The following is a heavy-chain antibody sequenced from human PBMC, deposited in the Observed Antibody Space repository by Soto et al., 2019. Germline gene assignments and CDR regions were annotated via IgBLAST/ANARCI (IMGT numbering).Heavy chain of an antibody. D-gene: IGHD6-6*01. CDR1: GFTFRSNW. CDR3: ARDVGVQELDY. CDR2: IKPDGSGK. J-gene: IGHJ4*02. Sequence: GSLRLSCAASGFTFRSNWMSWVRQAPGRGLEWVANIKPDGSGKYYLDSVRGRFTNSSDTAENSLFLQIDSLRVEDTAVYDCARDVGVQELDYWGQGTLVTVSS. V-gene: IGHV3-7*01.